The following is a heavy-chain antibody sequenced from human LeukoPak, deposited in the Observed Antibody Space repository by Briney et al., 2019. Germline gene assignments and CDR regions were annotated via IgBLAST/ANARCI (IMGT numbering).Heavy chain of an antibody. CDR2: VHFSGAT. J-gene: IGHJ1*01. Sequence: SETLSLACIVSGVSISSDNYWGWIRQSPGKGLELIGSVHFSGATHYNPSLKSRVAITLDTSKNQFSLKLNSVTAADTAIYYCAKHRMWLVGLESWGQGTLVTVSS. V-gene: IGHV4-39*01. D-gene: IGHD6-19*01. CDR3: AKHRMWLVGLES. CDR1: GVSISSDNY.